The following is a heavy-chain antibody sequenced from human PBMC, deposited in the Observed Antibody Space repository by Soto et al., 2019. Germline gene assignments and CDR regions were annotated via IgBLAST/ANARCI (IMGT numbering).Heavy chain of an antibody. CDR2: ISYDGSNK. D-gene: IGHD3-22*01. CDR1: GFTLSSYA. CDR3: ARDAHNYYDSSGYGFDY. Sequence: PGGSLRLSCAASGFTLSSYAMHWVRQALGRGLEWVAVISYDGSNKYYADSVKGRFTISRDNSKNTLYLQMNSLRAEDTAVYYCARDAHNYYDSSGYGFDYWGQGTLVTVSS. J-gene: IGHJ4*02. V-gene: IGHV3-30-3*01.